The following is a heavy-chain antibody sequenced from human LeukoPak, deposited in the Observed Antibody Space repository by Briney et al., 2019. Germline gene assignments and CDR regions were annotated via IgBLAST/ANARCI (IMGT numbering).Heavy chain of an antibody. J-gene: IGHJ6*03. CDR1: GFSFSRYW. V-gene: IGHV3-7*01. CDR3: AKAGGYGIYYYYYMDV. CDR2: IKPDGCEI. Sequence: GGSLRLSCEASGFSFSRYWMSWVRQAPVRGLEWVANIKPDGCEIYYVDSVKGRFTISRDNSKNTLYLQMNSLRAEDTAVYYCAKAGGYGIYYYYYMDVWGKGTTVTVSS. D-gene: IGHD5-12*01.